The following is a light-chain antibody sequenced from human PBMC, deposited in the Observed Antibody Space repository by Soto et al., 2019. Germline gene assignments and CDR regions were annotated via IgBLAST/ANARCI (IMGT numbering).Light chain of an antibody. CDR3: QSSGMHLGGSGV. CDR2: GHT. Sequence: QSVLTQPPSVSGAPGQRVIIPCTGSSSNIGAGYDVNWYQHLPGKAPKLLIYGHTNRPAGVPDRFSGSKSGTSASLAITGLQPEDEADYYCQSSGMHLGGSGVFGGGTKLTVL. J-gene: IGLJ3*02. V-gene: IGLV1-40*01. CDR1: SSNIGAGYD.